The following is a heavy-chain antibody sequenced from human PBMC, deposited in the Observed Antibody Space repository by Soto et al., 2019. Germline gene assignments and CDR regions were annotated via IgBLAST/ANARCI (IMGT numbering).Heavy chain of an antibody. J-gene: IGHJ4*02. V-gene: IGHV3-23*01. CDR1: GFTFSSYA. D-gene: IGHD4-17*01. Sequence: HPGGSLRLSCAASGFTFSSYAMSWVRQAPGKGLEWVSAISDYGGNTYYADSVKGRFTISRDNSKNTLYLQMNSLRAEDTAIYYCAKGSTTVTTGLDFWGPGTLVTVSS. CDR2: ISDYGGNT. CDR3: AKGSTTVTTGLDF.